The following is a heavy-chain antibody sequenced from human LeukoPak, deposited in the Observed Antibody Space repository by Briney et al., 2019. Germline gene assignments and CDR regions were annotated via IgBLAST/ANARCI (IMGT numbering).Heavy chain of an antibody. J-gene: IGHJ5*02. CDR1: GGSISSNY. CDR3: ARQRGYCSSTSCYAFSPGSPDP. Sequence: SESLSLTCTISGGSISSNYWSWIRQPPGKGLEWIGDINHSGSTNYNPSLTSRVTISVDTSKNQFSLKLSSVTAADTAVYYCARQRGYCSSTSCYAFSPGSPDPWGQGTLVTVSS. D-gene: IGHD2-2*01. CDR2: INHSGST. V-gene: IGHV4-59*08.